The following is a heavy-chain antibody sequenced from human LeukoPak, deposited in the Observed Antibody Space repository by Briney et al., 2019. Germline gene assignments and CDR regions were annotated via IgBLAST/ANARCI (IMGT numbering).Heavy chain of an antibody. CDR3: ARDRIYDSSGYYYSAFDI. Sequence: ASVKVSCKASGYTFTSYGISWVRQAPGQGLEGMGWISAYNGNTNYAQKLQDRVTMTTDTSTSTAYMELRSLRSDDTAVYYCARDRIYDSSGYYYSAFDIWGQGTMVTVSS. CDR1: GYTFTSYG. CDR2: ISAYNGNT. D-gene: IGHD3-22*01. V-gene: IGHV1-18*01. J-gene: IGHJ3*02.